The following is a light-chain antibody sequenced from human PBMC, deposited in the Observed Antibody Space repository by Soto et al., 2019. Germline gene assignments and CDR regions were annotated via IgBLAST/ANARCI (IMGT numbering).Light chain of an antibody. CDR2: VAS. J-gene: IGKJ5*01. CDR1: QSVSSNY. CDR3: QQYGSSPIT. V-gene: IGKV3-20*01. Sequence: EIVLTQSPGTLSLSPGERATLSCRDSQSVSSNYLAWYQQKPGQAPRVLIYVASSRATGIPDRFSGSGSGTDFTLTISRLEPEDFAVYYCQQYGSSPITFGQGTRLEIK.